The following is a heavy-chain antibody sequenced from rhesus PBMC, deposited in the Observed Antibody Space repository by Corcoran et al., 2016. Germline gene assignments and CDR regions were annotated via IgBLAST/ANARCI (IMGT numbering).Heavy chain of an antibody. Sequence: QVKLQQWGEGLVKPSATLSLTCAVFGGSISGYYWSWLRQPPGKGREWFGNIDGNSAITNYNHSLKNRVTISKDTSKSQFSLKLSSVTAADTAVYYCARVVVRRFDVWGPGVLVTVSS. D-gene: IGHD3-16*01. V-gene: IGHV4-73*01. CDR1: GGSISGYY. J-gene: IGHJ5-1*01. CDR2: IDGNSAIT. CDR3: ARVVVRRFDV.